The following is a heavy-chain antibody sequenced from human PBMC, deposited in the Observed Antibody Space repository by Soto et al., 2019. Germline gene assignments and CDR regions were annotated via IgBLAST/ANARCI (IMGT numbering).Heavy chain of an antibody. V-gene: IGHV1-3*01. CDR3: ARDFLQLLYGEWFAP. CDR2: INAGNGNA. J-gene: IGHJ5*02. Sequence: ASVKVSCKASGYTFTSYAMHWVRQAPGQRLEWMGWINAGNGNAKYSQKFQGRVTITRDTSASTAYMELSSLRSEDTAVYYCARDFLQLLYGEWFAPWGQGTLVTVSS. D-gene: IGHD3-10*01. CDR1: GYTFTSYA.